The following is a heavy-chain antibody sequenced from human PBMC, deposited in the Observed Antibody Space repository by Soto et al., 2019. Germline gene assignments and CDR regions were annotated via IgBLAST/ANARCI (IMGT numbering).Heavy chain of an antibody. Sequence: PSETLSLTCGVSGSSFSAYYWTWIRQPPGQGLEWIGEINHSGSTSYNPSLKSRVTISLDTSKSQFSLKLSSVTAADSAVYYCARERRVVGGYSSNWYDYCEWWGQGTLVTVSS. CDR3: ARERRVVGGYSSNWYDYCEW. J-gene: IGHJ4*02. CDR2: INHSGST. V-gene: IGHV4-34*01. D-gene: IGHD6-13*01. CDR1: GSSFSAYY.